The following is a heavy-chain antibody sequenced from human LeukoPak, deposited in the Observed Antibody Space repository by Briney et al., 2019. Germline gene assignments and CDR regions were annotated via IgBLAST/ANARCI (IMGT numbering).Heavy chain of an antibody. J-gene: IGHJ4*02. Sequence: GGSLRLSCAASGFTFSSYTMNWVRQAPGKGLEWVSSISSSSSYIYYADSVKGRFTISRDNAKNSLYLQMNSLRVDDTAVYFCARDARGYFDYWGQGTLVTVSS. CDR2: ISSSSSYI. CDR3: ARDARGYFDY. V-gene: IGHV3-21*01. CDR1: GFTFSSYT.